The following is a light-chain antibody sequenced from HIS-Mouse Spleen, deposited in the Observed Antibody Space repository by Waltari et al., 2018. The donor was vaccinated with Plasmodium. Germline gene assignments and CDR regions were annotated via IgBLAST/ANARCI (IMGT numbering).Light chain of an antibody. CDR2: EDS. CDR3: YSTDSSGNHRV. Sequence: SYALTQPPSLSVSPGQTARIPCSGDALPKQYAYWYQQKSGQAPVLVIYEDSKRPSGIPERFSGSSSGTMATLTISGAQVEDEADYYCYSTDSSGNHRVFGGGTKLTVL. V-gene: IGLV3-10*01. J-gene: IGLJ3*02. CDR1: ALPKQY.